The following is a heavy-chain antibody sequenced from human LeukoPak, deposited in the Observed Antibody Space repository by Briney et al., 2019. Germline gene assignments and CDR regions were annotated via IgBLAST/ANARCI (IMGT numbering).Heavy chain of an antibody. D-gene: IGHD2/OR15-2a*01. CDR2: IYYTGST. J-gene: IGHJ6*02. CDR3: ARHDPVGHFLRGMDV. CDR1: GGSVSGYF. Sequence: ASETLSLTCAVSGGSVSGYFWSWSRQPPGKGLEWIGYIYYTGSTIYNPSLRSRVTMSVDVSKNQFSLNLSSATAADTAVYYCARHDPVGHFLRGMDVWGQGTTVTVSS. V-gene: IGHV4-59*08.